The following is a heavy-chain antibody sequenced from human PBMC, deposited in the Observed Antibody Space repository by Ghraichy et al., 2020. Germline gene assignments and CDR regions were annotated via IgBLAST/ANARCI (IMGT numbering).Heavy chain of an antibody. J-gene: IGHJ6*02. CDR1: GGSISSYY. D-gene: IGHD3-3*01. CDR3: ARDTPFVRISPKGSGYSDYYGMDV. V-gene: IGHV4-59*01. CDR2: IYYSGST. Sequence: SETLSLTCTVSGGSISSYYWSWIRQPPGKGLEWIGYIYYSGSTNYNPSLKSRVTISVDTSKNQFSLKLSSVTAADTAVYYCARDTPFVRISPKGSGYSDYYGMDVWGQGTTVTVSS.